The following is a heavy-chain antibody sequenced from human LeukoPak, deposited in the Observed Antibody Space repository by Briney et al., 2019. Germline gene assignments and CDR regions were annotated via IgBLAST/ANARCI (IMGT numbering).Heavy chain of an antibody. CDR1: GGSISAYY. CDR2: MSYSGNT. J-gene: IGHJ5*02. D-gene: IGHD3-10*01. Sequence: SETLSLTRTDSGGSISAYYRRWIRQPPRRGVEWIGHMSYSGNTNYHHSLRSRVSTSVDTSKNQHSLKLSSVTAADTAVYYCARLDGSGSNRWFDPWGQGNLVTVSS. V-gene: IGHV4-59*08. CDR3: ARLDGSGSNRWFDP.